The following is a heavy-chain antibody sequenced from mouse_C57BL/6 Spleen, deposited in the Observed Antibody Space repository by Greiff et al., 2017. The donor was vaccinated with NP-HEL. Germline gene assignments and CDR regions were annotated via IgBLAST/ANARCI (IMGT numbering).Heavy chain of an antibody. J-gene: IGHJ4*01. D-gene: IGHD1-1*01. CDR3: ARDANYYGSSYPYAMDY. CDR1: GYSIPSGYY. V-gene: IGHV3-6*01. CDR2: ISYDGSN. Sequence: ESGPGLVKPSPSLSLTCSATGYSIPSGYYWNWNRQFPANKLEWMGYISYDGSNNYNPSLKNRISITRDTSKNQFYLKLNSVTTEDTAAYYCARDANYYGSSYPYAMDYWGQGTSVTVSS.